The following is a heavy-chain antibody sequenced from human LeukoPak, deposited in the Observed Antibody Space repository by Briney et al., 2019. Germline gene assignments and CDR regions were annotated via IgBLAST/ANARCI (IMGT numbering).Heavy chain of an antibody. CDR3: ATSRTNDY. Sequence: PGGSLRLSCAVSGFTFSSSWMHWVRQAPGKGLVWVSHIKTDGSTTAYADSVKGRFTISRDNAKDTLYLQMNSLRAEDTAVYYCATSRTNDYWGHGTLVTVSS. D-gene: IGHD1-14*01. CDR2: IKTDGSTT. CDR1: GFTFSSSW. J-gene: IGHJ4*01. V-gene: IGHV3-74*01.